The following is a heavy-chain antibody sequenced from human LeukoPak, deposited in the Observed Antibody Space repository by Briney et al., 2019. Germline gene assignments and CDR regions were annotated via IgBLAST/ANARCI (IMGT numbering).Heavy chain of an antibody. V-gene: IGHV1-69*13. J-gene: IGHJ3*02. D-gene: IGHD3-22*01. CDR2: IIPIFGTA. CDR1: GGTFSSYA. CDR3: ASSPYYYDSSGYYRDAFDI. Sequence: ASVKVSCKASGGTFSSYAISWVRQAPGQGLEWMGGIIPIFGTANYAQKFQGIVTITADESTSTAYMELSSLRSEDTAVYYCASSPYYYDSSGYYRDAFDIWGQGTMVTVSS.